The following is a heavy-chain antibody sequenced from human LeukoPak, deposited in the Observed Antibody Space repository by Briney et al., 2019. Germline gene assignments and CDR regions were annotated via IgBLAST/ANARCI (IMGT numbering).Heavy chain of an antibody. CDR1: GYTFTSYG. CDR3: ARESRERYGSGSYPRIDY. V-gene: IGHV1-18*01. D-gene: IGHD3-10*01. J-gene: IGHJ4*02. Sequence: GASVKVSCKASGYTFTSYGISWVRQAPGQGLEWMGWISAYNGNTNYAQKLQGRVTMTTDTSTSTAYMELRSLRSDDTAVYYCARESRERYGSGSYPRIDYWGQGTLVTVSS. CDR2: ISAYNGNT.